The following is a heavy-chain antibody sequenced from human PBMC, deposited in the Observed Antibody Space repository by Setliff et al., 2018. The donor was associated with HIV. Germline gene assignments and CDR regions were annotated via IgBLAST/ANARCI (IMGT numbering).Heavy chain of an antibody. CDR1: GGSVNSYH. J-gene: IGHJ4*02. Sequence: SETLSLTCSVSGGSVNSYHWSWIRQPPGKGLEWIGYIYKSGTTNYSPSLKSRVTISAGPSKNQFSLKLTSVTAADAAVYYCGRLSETAMASFDSWGQGILVTVSS. CDR2: IYKSGTT. CDR3: GRLSETAMASFDS. V-gene: IGHV4-59*08. D-gene: IGHD2-21*02.